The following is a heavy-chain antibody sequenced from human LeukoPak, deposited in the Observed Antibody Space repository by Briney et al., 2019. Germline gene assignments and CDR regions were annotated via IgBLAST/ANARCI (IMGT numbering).Heavy chain of an antibody. CDR1: GGSISSYY. D-gene: IGHD6-13*01. CDR2: ISYSGST. Sequence: PSETLSLTCTVSGGSISSYYWSWIRQPPGKGLEWIGYISYSGSTNYNPSLKSRVTISMDTSKNQFSLKLGSVTAADTAVYYCTRGQYSISPLFDYWGQGTLVTVSS. V-gene: IGHV4-59*12. J-gene: IGHJ4*02. CDR3: TRGQYSISPLFDY.